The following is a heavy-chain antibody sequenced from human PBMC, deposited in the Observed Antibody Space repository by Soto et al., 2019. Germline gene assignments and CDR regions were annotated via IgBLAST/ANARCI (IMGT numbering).Heavy chain of an antibody. J-gene: IGHJ4*01. CDR2: INAGNGNT. V-gene: IGHV1-3*01. CDR1: GYTFTSYA. D-gene: IGHD2-15*01. Sequence: QVQLVQSGAEVKKPGASVKVSCKASGYTFTSYAMHWVRQAPGQRLEWMGWINAGNGNTKYSQKFQGRVTITRDTPATTANMELRGLRSEATAVNYCPRAPGGPNAPGAYWGQETWSPSPQ. CDR3: PRAPGGPNAPGAY.